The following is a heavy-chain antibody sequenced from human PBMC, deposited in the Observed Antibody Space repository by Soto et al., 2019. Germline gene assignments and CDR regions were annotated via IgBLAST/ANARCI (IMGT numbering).Heavy chain of an antibody. V-gene: IGHV1-18*04. CDR3: ARNAYCDGDCSSALGNWFDP. J-gene: IGHJ5*02. CDR1: GYTFTNYG. Sequence: GAAVKVSCKASGYTFTNYGVTWVRQAPGQGLEWMGWIAGYNGETRYAQKFQGRVTMTRDTVTTTAYMELRSLRSDDTAVYYCARNAYCDGDCSSALGNWFDPWGQGSMVTVYS. D-gene: IGHD2-21*02. CDR2: IAGYNGET.